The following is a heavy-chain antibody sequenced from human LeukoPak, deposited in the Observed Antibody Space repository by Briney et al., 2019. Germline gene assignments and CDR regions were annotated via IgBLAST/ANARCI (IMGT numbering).Heavy chain of an antibody. CDR3: ARLRRGWYGDY. V-gene: IGHV5-51*01. CDR2: INPGDSDT. J-gene: IGHJ4*02. CDR1: GYSFTAYW. D-gene: IGHD6-19*01. Sequence: GESLKISCKGSGYSFTAYWTGWVRQMPGRGLEWMGIINPGDSDTRYSPSFQGQVTISADKSISTTYLQWSSLKASDTAMYYCARLRRGWYGDYWGQGTLVTVSS.